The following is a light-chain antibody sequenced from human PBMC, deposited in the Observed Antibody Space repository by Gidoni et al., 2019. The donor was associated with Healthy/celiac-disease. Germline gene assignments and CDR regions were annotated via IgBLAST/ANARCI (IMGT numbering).Light chain of an antibody. CDR2: AAS. V-gene: IGKV1-39*01. J-gene: IGKJ4*01. CDR3: QQSYSTSL. Sequence: DIQMTQSPSSLSASVGDRVTITFRASQSISSYLNWYQQKPGKAPKLLIYAASSLQSGVPSRFSGSGSGTDFTLTISSLQPEDFATYYCQQSYSTSLFXGXTKVEIK. CDR1: QSISSY.